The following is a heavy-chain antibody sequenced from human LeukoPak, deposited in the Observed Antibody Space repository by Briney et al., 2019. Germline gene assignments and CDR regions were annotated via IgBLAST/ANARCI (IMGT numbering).Heavy chain of an antibody. CDR1: GGSISSGSYY. D-gene: IGHD4-17*01. CDR2: IYHSGST. CDR3: AREREAYGDYYGDFDY. J-gene: IGHJ4*02. Sequence: SETLSPTCTVSGGSISSGSYYWGWIRQPPGKGLEWIGSIYHSGSTYYNPSLKSRVTISVDTSKNQFSLKLSSVTAADTAVYYCAREREAYGDYYGDFDYWGQGTLVTVSS. V-gene: IGHV4-39*07.